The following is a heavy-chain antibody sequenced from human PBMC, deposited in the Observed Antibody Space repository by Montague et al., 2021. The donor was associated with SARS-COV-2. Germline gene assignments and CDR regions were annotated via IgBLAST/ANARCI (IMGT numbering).Heavy chain of an antibody. D-gene: IGHD2-8*01. CDR3: ARDDPYCTNGVCYTGNWFDP. J-gene: IGHJ5*02. Sequence: CAISGDSVSSYCAAWNWIRQSPSRALGWLGRTYYRSKWYNDYAVSVKSRITINPDTSKNQFSLQLNSVTPEDTAVYYCARDDPYCTNGVCYTGNWFDPWGQGTLVTVSS. CDR1: GDSVSSYCAA. V-gene: IGHV6-1*01. CDR2: TYYRSKWYN.